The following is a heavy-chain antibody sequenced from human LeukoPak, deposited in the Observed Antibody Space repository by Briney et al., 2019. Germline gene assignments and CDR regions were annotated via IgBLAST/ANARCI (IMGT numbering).Heavy chain of an antibody. J-gene: IGHJ4*02. CDR2: IKQDGSEK. V-gene: IGHV3-7*01. Sequence: PGGSLRLSCAASGFTFSSYWMSWVRQAPGKGLEWVANIKQDGSEKYYVDSVKGRFTISRDNAKNSLYLQMNSLRAEDTAVYYCARESLVGATTSFDYWGQGALVTVSS. D-gene: IGHD1-26*01. CDR1: GFTFSSYW. CDR3: ARESLVGATTSFDY.